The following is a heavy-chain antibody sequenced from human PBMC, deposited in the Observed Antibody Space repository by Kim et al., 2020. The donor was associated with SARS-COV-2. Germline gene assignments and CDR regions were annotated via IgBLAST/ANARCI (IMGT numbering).Heavy chain of an antibody. CDR1: GFTFSSYG. Sequence: GGSLRLSCAASGFTFSSYGMHWVRQAPGKGLEWVAVISYDGSNKYYADSVKGRFTISRDNSKNTLYLQMNSLRAEDTAVYYCAKDRPSYGDYELGFDYWGQGTLVTVSS. D-gene: IGHD4-17*01. J-gene: IGHJ4*02. V-gene: IGHV3-30*18. CDR2: ISYDGSNK. CDR3: AKDRPSYGDYELGFDY.